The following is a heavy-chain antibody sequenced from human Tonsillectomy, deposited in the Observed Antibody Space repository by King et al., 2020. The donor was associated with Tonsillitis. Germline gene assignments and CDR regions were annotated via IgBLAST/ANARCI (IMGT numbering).Heavy chain of an antibody. J-gene: IGHJ6*02. CDR3: ARRDGALGYYHYGMDV. Sequence: VQLVESGGGVVQPGRSLRLSCAASGFTFSSSAMHWVRQAPGKGLEWVAQISYDGSNKYYADSVKGRFTISRDNSKNTLYLQMNRLRAEDTAVYYCARRDGALGYYHYGMDVWGQGTTVTGSS. CDR1: GFTFSSSA. D-gene: IGHD4-17*01. V-gene: IGHV3-30-3*01. CDR2: ISYDGSNK.